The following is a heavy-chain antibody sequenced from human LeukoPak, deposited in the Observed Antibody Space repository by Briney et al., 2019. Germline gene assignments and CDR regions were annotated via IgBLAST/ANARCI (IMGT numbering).Heavy chain of an antibody. CDR1: GYTFTSYG. CDR3: ARVLIRYDFWSGYSAPYYYYGMDV. D-gene: IGHD3-3*01. V-gene: IGHV1-18*01. Sequence: ASVKVPCKASGYTFTSYGISWVRQAPGQGLEWMGWISAYNGNTNYAQKLQGRVTMTTDTSTSTAYMELRSLRSDDTAVYYCARVLIRYDFWSGYSAPYYYYGMDVWGQGTTVTVSS. CDR2: ISAYNGNT. J-gene: IGHJ6*02.